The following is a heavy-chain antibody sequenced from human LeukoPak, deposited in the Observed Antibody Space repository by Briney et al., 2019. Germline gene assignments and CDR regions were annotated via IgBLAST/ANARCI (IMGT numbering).Heavy chain of an antibody. V-gene: IGHV4-30-4*01. CDR1: GGSISSDGYC. Sequence: AVFLTWTWSGGSISSDGYCWSWVRQPPGKGVDWIGFCYHYGRFHYNPSLRSRVPISVDTSKNQFSLNLRSVTAADTAVYFRRRESRIVATTSVWYYFDYWGQGTLVTVSS. CDR2: CYHYGRF. D-gene: IGHD5-12*01. CDR3: RRESRIVATTSVWYYFDY. J-gene: IGHJ4*02.